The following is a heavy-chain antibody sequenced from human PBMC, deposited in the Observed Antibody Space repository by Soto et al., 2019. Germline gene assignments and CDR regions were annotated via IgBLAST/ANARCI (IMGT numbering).Heavy chain of an antibody. V-gene: IGHV4-31*03. D-gene: IGHD4-17*01. J-gene: IGHJ4*02. CDR2: IYYSGTT. Sequence: SETLSLTCTVSGGSITSAGYYWTWIRQHPGRGLEWIACIYYSGTTSYSPSLRSRLTISVDRSKNQFSLKLSSVTAADTAVYYCARVTPYGGNSFDYWGQGTLVTVSS. CDR1: GGSITSAGYY. CDR3: ARVTPYGGNSFDY.